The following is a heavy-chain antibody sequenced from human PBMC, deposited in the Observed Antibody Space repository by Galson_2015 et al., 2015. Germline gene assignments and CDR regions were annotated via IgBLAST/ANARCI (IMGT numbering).Heavy chain of an antibody. D-gene: IGHD2-15*01. V-gene: IGHV1-69*10. Sequence: SVKVSCKASGGTFSSYAISWVRQAPGQGLEWMGGIIPIFGIANYAQKFQGRVTITADKSTSTAYMELSSLRSEDTAVYYCARDQGGGSSRLMYYYGMDVWGQGTTVTVSS. CDR2: IIPIFGIA. CDR3: ARDQGGGSSRLMYYYGMDV. J-gene: IGHJ6*02. CDR1: GGTFSSYA.